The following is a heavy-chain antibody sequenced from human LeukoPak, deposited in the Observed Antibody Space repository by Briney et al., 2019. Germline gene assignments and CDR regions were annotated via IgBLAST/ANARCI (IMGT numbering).Heavy chain of an antibody. J-gene: IGHJ5*02. CDR3: AREYRGYCSGSSCYGWFDP. CDR1: GDSISSGNYY. CDR2: IYYSGST. D-gene: IGHD2-15*01. V-gene: IGHV4-31*03. Sequence: PSETLSLTCTVSGDSISSGNYYWSWIRQHPGKGLEWIGHIYYSGSTYYNPSLKSRVTVSMDTSKNQFSLKLNSVSAADTAVYYCAREYRGYCSGSSCYGWFDPWGQGTLVTVSS.